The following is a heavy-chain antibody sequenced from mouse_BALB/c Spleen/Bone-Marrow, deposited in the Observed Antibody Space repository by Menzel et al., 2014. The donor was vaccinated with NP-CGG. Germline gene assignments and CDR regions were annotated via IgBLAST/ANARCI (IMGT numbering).Heavy chain of an antibody. CDR2: ISYDGSN. CDR3: ATIYYDYDGYFDV. Sequence: EVQLQQSGPGLVKPSQSLSLTCSVTGYSITSGYYWNWIRQFPGNTLEWMGYISYDGSNNYNPSLKNRISITRDTSKNQFFLKLNSVTTEDTATYYCATIYYDYDGYFDVWGAGTTVTVSS. J-gene: IGHJ1*01. D-gene: IGHD2-4*01. V-gene: IGHV3-6*02. CDR1: GYSITSGYY.